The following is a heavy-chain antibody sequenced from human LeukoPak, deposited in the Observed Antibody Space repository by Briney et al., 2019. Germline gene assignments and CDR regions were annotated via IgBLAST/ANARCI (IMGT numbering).Heavy chain of an antibody. V-gene: IGHV1-69*04. CDR3: PRAGTATGLDY. Sequence: SVKVSCKASGGTFSSYALSWVRQAPGQGLEWMGRIIPVLGTANYAQKFQGRVTITADKSTSTAYMELSSLRSEDTAVYYCPRAGTATGLDYWGQGTLVTVSS. J-gene: IGHJ4*02. CDR2: IIPVLGTA. D-gene: IGHD2-15*01. CDR1: GGTFSSYA.